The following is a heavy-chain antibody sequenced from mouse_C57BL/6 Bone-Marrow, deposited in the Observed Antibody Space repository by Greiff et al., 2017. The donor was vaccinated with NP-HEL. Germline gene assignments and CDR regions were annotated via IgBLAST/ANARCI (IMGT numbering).Heavy chain of an antibody. Sequence: EVKLQESGAELVKPGASVKLSCTASGFNIKDYYMHWVKQRTEQGLEWFGRIDPEDGETKYAPKFKGKATITADTSSNTAYLQLSSLTSEDTAVYYCARWELGPLYFDYWGQGTTLTVSS. V-gene: IGHV14-2*01. CDR2: IDPEDGET. D-gene: IGHD4-1*01. CDR1: GFNIKDYY. CDR3: ARWELGPLYFDY. J-gene: IGHJ2*01.